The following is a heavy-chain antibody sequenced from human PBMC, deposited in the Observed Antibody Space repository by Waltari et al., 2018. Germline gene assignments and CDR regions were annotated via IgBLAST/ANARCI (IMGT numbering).Heavy chain of an antibody. J-gene: IGHJ4*02. D-gene: IGHD6-6*01. CDR2: IYSTGGT. Sequence: EVQLVESGGGLIQPGGSLRRAFAASGFTVSNNDMSWVRQAPGKGLEWVSLIYSTGGTSYADSVKGRFTISRDNSKNTLYLQMNSLRVEDTAVYYCATRMVLAARNWGQGTLVTVSS. CDR3: ATRMVLAARN. V-gene: IGHV3-53*01. CDR1: GFTVSNND.